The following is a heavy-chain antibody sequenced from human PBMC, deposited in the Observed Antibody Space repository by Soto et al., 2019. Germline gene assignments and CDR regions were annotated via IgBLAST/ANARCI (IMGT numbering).Heavy chain of an antibody. D-gene: IGHD3-16*01. CDR1: GFTFSSYA. J-gene: IGHJ4*02. CDR2: ISRGGDVT. CDR3: PKHMIALATASIY. Sequence: PGGSLRLSCVGSGFTFSSYAMSWVRQAPGKGLEWVSAISRGGDVTYYADSVKGRFTISRDNSKNTLLLQMDSLRTDDTAVYYCPKHMIALATASIYWGQGALVTVSS. V-gene: IGHV3-23*01.